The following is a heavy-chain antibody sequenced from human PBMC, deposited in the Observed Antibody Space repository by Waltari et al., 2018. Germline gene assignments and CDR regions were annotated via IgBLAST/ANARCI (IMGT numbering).Heavy chain of an antibody. J-gene: IGHJ5*01. CDR3: ARGRDVHAYYDYNWFDA. CDR1: GYTFTTYE. CDR2: MNPNKEET. D-gene: IGHD5-12*01. V-gene: IGHV1-8*01. Sequence: VQLVQSGAEVRKPGASVKVSCTASGYTFTTYEINWVRLAPGQGLEWRVGMNPNKEETAVAHKFQGRITLTRDTSMKTAYMELSSLTSDDTALYYCARGRDVHAYYDYNWFDAWGHGTLVTVSS.